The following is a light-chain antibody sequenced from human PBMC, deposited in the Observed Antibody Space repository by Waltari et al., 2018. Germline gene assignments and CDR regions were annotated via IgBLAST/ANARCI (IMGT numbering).Light chain of an antibody. CDR1: QSVSGH. V-gene: IGKV3-11*01. CDR2: DTS. Sequence: DIVLTQSPATLSLSPGERATLSCRASQSVSGHLAWYQQKPGQAPVLLIYDTSNRATGIPARFRGGGSGTDFTLSISRLEPEDFALYFCHLRTDWPPRYTFSQGTKLEIK. J-gene: IGKJ2*01. CDR3: HLRTDWPPRYT.